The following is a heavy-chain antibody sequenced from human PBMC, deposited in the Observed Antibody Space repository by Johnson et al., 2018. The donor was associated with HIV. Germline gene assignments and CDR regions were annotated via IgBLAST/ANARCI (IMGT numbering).Heavy chain of an antibody. CDR1: GFTFSSYW. J-gene: IGHJ3*02. D-gene: IGHD3-22*01. Sequence: VQLVESGGGLVQPGGSLRLSCAASGFTFSSYWMHWVRQAPGKGLVWVSRINSDGSSTSDADSVKGRFTISRDNAKNTLYLQMNSLRAEATAVYYGARDAGGGRIVVDYDAFDIWGQGTMVTVSS. CDR2: INSDGSST. V-gene: IGHV3-74*01. CDR3: ARDAGGGRIVVDYDAFDI.